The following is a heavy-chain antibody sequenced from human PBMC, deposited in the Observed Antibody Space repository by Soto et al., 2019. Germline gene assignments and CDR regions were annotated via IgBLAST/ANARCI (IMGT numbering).Heavy chain of an antibody. V-gene: IGHV1-69*06. CDR3: AREDIVVVPAASAYYYGMDV. CDR2: IIPIFGTA. J-gene: IGHJ6*02. Sequence: SVKVSYKASRGTFSSYAISWVRQAPGQGLEWMGGIIPIFGTANYAQKCQGRVTIAADKSTSTAYMELSRPRSDDMAVYHCAREDIVVVPAASAYYYGMDVWGQGTTVTVSS. CDR1: RGTFSSYA. D-gene: IGHD2-2*01.